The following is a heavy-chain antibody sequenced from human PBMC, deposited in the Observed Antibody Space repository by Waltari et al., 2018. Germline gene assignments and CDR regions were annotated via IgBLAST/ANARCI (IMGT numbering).Heavy chain of an antibody. J-gene: IGHJ3*02. Sequence: QVQLQESGPGLVKPSQTLSLTCTVSGGSISSGSYYWSWIRQPAGKGLEWIGRIYISGSTNYNPALRSRVTISVDTSKNQFSLKLSSVTAADTAVYYCARGGGNGWEPIGGSRNAFDIWGQGTMVTVSS. CDR2: IYISGST. CDR3: ARGGGNGWEPIGGSRNAFDI. D-gene: IGHD1-26*01. CDR1: GGSISSGSYY. V-gene: IGHV4-61*02.